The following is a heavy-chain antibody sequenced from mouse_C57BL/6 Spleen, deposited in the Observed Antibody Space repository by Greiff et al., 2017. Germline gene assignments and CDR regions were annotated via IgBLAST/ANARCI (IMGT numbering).Heavy chain of an antibody. Sequence: EVMLVESGGGLVQPGGSLKLSCAASGFTFSDYGMAWVRQAPRKGLEWVAFISNLANSIYYADTVTGRFTISRENAKNSLYLEMSSLRSEDTAMYYCARNWDGYFDYWGQGTTLTVSS. CDR1: GFTFSDYG. V-gene: IGHV5-15*01. J-gene: IGHJ2*01. CDR2: ISNLANSI. CDR3: ARNWDGYFDY. D-gene: IGHD4-1*01.